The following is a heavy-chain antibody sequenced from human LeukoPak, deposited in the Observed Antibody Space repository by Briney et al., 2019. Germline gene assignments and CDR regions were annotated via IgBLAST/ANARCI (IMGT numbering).Heavy chain of an antibody. CDR1: GFTFNNYA. Sequence: GXSLRXXCAASGFTFNNYAVTWVRQAPGKGLEWVSSISGSGGSTYYADSVKGRFTISRDNSKNTVDLQMNSLRPEDTAVYHCXXXXIDGSYYLDYWGQGTLVTVSS. D-gene: IGHD3-9*01. J-gene: IGHJ4*02. CDR2: ISGSGGST. V-gene: IGHV3-23*01. CDR3: XXXXIDGSYYLDY.